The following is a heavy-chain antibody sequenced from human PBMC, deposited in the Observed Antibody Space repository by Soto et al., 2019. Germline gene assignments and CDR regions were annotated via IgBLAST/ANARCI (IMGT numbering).Heavy chain of an antibody. CDR3: ARSLDGYNFVGDL. V-gene: IGHV3-74*01. J-gene: IGHJ4*02. D-gene: IGHD3-10*01. CDR2: INSDGSST. Sequence: EVQLVESGGGLVQPGGSLRLSCAASGFTFSSYWMHWVRQASGKGLVWVSRINSDGSSTDYADSVKGRFTISRDNAKNTVYLQMSSLGAEDTAVYFCARSLDGYNFVGDLRGQGTLVTVSS. CDR1: GFTFSSYW.